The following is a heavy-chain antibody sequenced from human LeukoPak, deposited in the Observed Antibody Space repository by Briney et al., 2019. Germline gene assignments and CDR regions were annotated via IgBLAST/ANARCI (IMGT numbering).Heavy chain of an antibody. Sequence: PSETLSLTCTVSGGSIRSYQWSWIRQPPGKGLEWIGYIYYSGSTNYNPSLKSRVTISVDTTKNQFSLRLTSMTAADTAVYYCARGTLEVADRNFDYWGQGTLVTVSS. CDR1: GGSIRSYQ. D-gene: IGHD6-19*01. J-gene: IGHJ4*02. CDR3: ARGTLEVADRNFDY. V-gene: IGHV4-59*01. CDR2: IYYSGST.